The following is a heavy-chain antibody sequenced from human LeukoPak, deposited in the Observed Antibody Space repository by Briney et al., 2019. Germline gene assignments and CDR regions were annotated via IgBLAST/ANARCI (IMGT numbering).Heavy chain of an antibody. V-gene: IGHV1-18*01. CDR1: GYTFTSYS. CDR2: ISAYNGNT. Sequence: ASVKVSCKASGYTFTSYSISWVRPAPGQGLEWMGWISAYNGNTNYKQKLQGRVTMTTDTSTSTAYMELKSLRSDDTAVYYCARGYCSSTSCYGPPSLYYYYYGMDVWGQGTTVTVSS. J-gene: IGHJ6*02. CDR3: ARGYCSSTSCYGPPSLYYYYYGMDV. D-gene: IGHD2-2*01.